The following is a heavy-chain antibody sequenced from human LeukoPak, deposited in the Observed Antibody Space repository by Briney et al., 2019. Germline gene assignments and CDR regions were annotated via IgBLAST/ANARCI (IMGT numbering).Heavy chain of an antibody. J-gene: IGHJ4*02. CDR2: IWYDGSNK. CDR3: ARDLGESYFDY. CDR1: GFTFSNYG. V-gene: IGHV3-33*01. Sequence: GGSLRLSCAASGFTFSNYGMHWVRQAPGKGLEWVAVIWYDGSNKYCADSVKGRFTISRDNSKDTVYLQMNSLRAEDTAVYYCARDLGESYFDYWGQGTLVTVSS.